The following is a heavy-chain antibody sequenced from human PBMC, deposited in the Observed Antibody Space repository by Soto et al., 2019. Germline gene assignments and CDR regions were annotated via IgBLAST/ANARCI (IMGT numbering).Heavy chain of an antibody. D-gene: IGHD1-1*01. Sequence: EVQLVESGGGIGQPGGSLRLSCAASGFSFSSYWMYWVRQAPGKGLVWVSRINSDGSNTNYADSVKGRFTISRDNAKNTLFLQMDSLRADDAAMYYCAKDQFVLDNNHGGGVGSWGQGTLVTVSS. CDR2: INSDGSNT. V-gene: IGHV3-74*01. CDR1: GFSFSSYW. J-gene: IGHJ4*02. CDR3: AKDQFVLDNNHGGGVGS.